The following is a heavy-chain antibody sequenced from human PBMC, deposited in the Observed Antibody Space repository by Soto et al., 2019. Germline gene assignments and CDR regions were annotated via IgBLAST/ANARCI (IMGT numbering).Heavy chain of an antibody. J-gene: IGHJ4*02. Sequence: GSLRLSCAASGLKFSDYWMSWVRQAPGKGLEWVGNIKHDTSEAHYADSVKGRFTITRDNIKNFLFLQMNVLRSDDTASYYCARDGLLFSGPYRPSRFDYWGLGTLVTVSS. V-gene: IGHV3-7*03. CDR3: ARDGLLFSGPYRPSRFDY. CDR1: GLKFSDYW. D-gene: IGHD3-16*02. CDR2: IKHDTSEA.